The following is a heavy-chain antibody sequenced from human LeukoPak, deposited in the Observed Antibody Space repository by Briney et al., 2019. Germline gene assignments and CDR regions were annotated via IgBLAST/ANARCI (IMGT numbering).Heavy chain of an antibody. CDR1: GGSISSYY. D-gene: IGHD1-26*01. J-gene: IGHJ2*01. CDR3: ARDVGATSSSYWYFDL. V-gene: IGHV4-59*01. Sequence: SETLSLTCTVSGGSISSYYWSWIRQPPGKGLEWIGYIYYSGSTNYNPSLKSRVTISVDTSKNQFSLKLSSVTAADTAVYYCARDVGATSSSYWYFDLWGRGTLVTVSS. CDR2: IYYSGST.